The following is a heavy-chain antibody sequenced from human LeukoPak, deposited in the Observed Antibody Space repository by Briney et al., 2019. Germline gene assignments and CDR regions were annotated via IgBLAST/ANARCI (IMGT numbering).Heavy chain of an antibody. J-gene: IGHJ5*02. CDR1: GYTFTSYG. CDR2: IIPILGIA. CDR3: ASVLSGIAVAGSFDP. Sequence: SVKVSCKASGYTFTSYGISWVRQAPGQGLEWMGRIIPILGIANYAQKFQGRVTITADKSTSTAYMELSSLRSEDTAVYYCASVLSGIAVAGSFDPWGQGTLVTVSS. V-gene: IGHV1-69*04. D-gene: IGHD6-19*01.